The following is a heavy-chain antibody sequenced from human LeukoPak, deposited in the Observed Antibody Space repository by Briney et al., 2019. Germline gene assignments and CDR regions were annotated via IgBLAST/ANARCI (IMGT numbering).Heavy chain of an antibody. Sequence: SETLSLTCIVSGGSISGSSYYWGWIRQPPGKGLEWIGSIYYSGSTYYNPSLKSRVTISVDTSKNQFSLKLSSVTAADTAVYYCARQVGTAGQEYFDYWGQGTLVTVSS. CDR1: GGSISGSSYY. J-gene: IGHJ4*02. V-gene: IGHV4-39*01. D-gene: IGHD1-1*01. CDR3: ARQVGTAGQEYFDY. CDR2: IYYSGST.